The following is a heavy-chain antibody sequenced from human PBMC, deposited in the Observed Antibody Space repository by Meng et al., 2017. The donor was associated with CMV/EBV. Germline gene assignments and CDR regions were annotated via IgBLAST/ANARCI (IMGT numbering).Heavy chain of an antibody. CDR1: GGTFSSYA. Sequence: SVKVSCKASGGTFSSYAISWVRQAPGQGLEWMGGIIPILGIANYAQKFQGRVTITADKSTSTAYMELSSLRSEDTAVYYCATGYSPEWYYYGMDVWGQGTTVTVS. J-gene: IGHJ6*02. CDR2: IIPILGIA. V-gene: IGHV1-69*10. CDR3: ATGYSPEWYYYGMDV. D-gene: IGHD5-18*01.